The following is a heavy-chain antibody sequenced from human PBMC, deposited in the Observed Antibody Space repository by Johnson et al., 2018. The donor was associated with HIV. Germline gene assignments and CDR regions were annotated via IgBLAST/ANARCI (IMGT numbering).Heavy chain of an antibody. CDR1: GFTFDDYA. Sequence: VQLVESGGGLVQPGRSLRFSCAASGFTFDDYAMHWVRQAPGKGLEWVSGISWNSGSIGYADSVKGRFTISRDNAKNTLYLQMNSLRAEDTAVYYCAKDPNRGGTYPDAFDIWGQGTMVTVSS. D-gene: IGHD1-26*01. CDR2: ISWNSGSI. V-gene: IGHV3-9*01. J-gene: IGHJ3*02. CDR3: AKDPNRGGTYPDAFDI.